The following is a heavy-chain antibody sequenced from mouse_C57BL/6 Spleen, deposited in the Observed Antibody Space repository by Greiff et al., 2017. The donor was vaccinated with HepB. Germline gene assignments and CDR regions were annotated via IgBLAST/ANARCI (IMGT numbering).Heavy chain of an antibody. CDR1: GYTFTDYN. J-gene: IGHJ2*01. Sequence: VQLQHSGPELVKPGASVKMSCKASGYTFTDYNMHWVKQSHGKSLEWIGYINPNNGGTSYNQKFKGKATLTVNKSSSTAYMELRSLTSEDSAVYYCARRDYYGSSYFDYWGQGTTLTVSS. CDR2: INPNNGGT. CDR3: ARRDYYGSSYFDY. D-gene: IGHD1-1*01. V-gene: IGHV1-22*01.